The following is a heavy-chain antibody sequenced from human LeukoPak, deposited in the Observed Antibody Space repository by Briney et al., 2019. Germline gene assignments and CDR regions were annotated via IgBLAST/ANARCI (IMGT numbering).Heavy chain of an antibody. Sequence: PGGSLRLSYAASGFTFDDYAMHWVRQAPGKGLEWVSLISWDGGSTYYADSVKGRFTISRDNSKNSLYLQMNSLRAEDTALYYCAKDIQAAVGTPYFQHWGQGTLVTVSS. CDR3: AKDIQAAVGTPYFQH. D-gene: IGHD6-13*01. CDR2: ISWDGGST. J-gene: IGHJ1*01. CDR1: GFTFDDYA. V-gene: IGHV3-43D*04.